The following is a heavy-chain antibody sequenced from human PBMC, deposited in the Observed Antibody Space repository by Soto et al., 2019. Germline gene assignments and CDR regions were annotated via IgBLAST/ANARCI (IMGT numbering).Heavy chain of an antibody. V-gene: IGHV3-7*01. CDR2: IKQDGSDK. CDR3: ARDGLITFGGVIVLDY. D-gene: IGHD3-16*02. Sequence: ESGGGLVQPGGSLRLSCAASGFTFSDYWMSWVRQAPGKGLEWVANIKQDGSDKYYADSVNGRFTISRDNAKNSLHLQMNSLRDEDSAVYYCARDGLITFGGVIVLDYWGQGTLVTVSS. J-gene: IGHJ4*02. CDR1: GFTFSDYW.